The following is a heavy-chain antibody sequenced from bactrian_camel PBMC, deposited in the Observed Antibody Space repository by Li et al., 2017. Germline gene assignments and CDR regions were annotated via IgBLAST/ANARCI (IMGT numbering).Heavy chain of an antibody. D-gene: IGHD2*01. Sequence: VQLVESGGGSVQPGGSLRLSCAASGYTYSSNYMGWFRQAPGKEREGVAAISPGSGRRYYGDSVKGRFTISRDNGENAVRLRMSDLSPRDTGRYYCASALTYGADCYLGIGTVFRYFGQGTQVTVS. J-gene: IGHJ4*01. V-gene: IGHV3S40*01. CDR2: ISPGSGRR. CDR1: GYTYSSNY.